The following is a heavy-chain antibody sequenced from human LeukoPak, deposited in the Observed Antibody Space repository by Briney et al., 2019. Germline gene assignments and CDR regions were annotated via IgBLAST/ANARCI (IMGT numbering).Heavy chain of an antibody. D-gene: IGHD3-10*01. Sequence: ASVKVSCKASGGTFSSYAISWVRQAPGQGLGWMGGIIPIFGTANYAQKFQGRVTITADESTSTAYMELSSLKSDDTAVYHCARGNNYGSGSLFYGWGQGTLVTVSS. V-gene: IGHV1-69*13. CDR1: GGTFSSYA. CDR3: ARGNNYGSGSLFYG. J-gene: IGHJ4*02. CDR2: IIPIFGTA.